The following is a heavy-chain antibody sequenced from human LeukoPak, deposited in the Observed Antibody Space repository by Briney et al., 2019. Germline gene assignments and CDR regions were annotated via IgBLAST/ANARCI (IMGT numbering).Heavy chain of an antibody. V-gene: IGHV4-59*12. CDR1: GGSISNYY. CDR2: IYYSGST. Sequence: SETLSLTCTVSGGSISNYYWSWIRQPPGKGLEWIGYIYYSGSTRFNPSLRSQVIISVDTSKNQFSLKLSSVTAADTAVYYCARVSLVRGAPDYYFDYWGQGTLVTVSS. CDR3: ARVSLVRGAPDYYFDY. J-gene: IGHJ4*02. D-gene: IGHD3-10*01.